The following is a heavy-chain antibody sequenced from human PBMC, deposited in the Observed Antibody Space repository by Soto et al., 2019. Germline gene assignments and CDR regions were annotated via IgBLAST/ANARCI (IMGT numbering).Heavy chain of an antibody. CDR3: VRVVAAAEINWFDP. V-gene: IGHV4-59*01. CDR2: IYYSGST. J-gene: IGHJ5*02. Sequence: PSETLSLTCTVSGGSISRYYWSWIRQPPGKGLEWIGYIYYSGSTNYNPSLKSRVTISVDTSKNQFSLKLSSVTAADTAVYYCVRVVAAAEINWFDPGGQGTLVTVSS. D-gene: IGHD6-13*01. CDR1: GGSISRYY.